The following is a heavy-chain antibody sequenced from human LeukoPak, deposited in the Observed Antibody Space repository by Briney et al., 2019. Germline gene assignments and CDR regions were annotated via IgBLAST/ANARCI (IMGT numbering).Heavy chain of an antibody. J-gene: IGHJ6*03. D-gene: IGHD6-19*01. CDR1: GYTFTSYD. Sequence: ASVKVSCEASGYTFTSYDINWVRQATGQGLEWMGWMNPNSGNTGYAQKFQGRVTMTRNTSISTAYMELSSLRSEDTAVYYCARAVAGNIYYYYYYMDVWGKGTTVTVSS. V-gene: IGHV1-8*01. CDR2: MNPNSGNT. CDR3: ARAVAGNIYYYYYYMDV.